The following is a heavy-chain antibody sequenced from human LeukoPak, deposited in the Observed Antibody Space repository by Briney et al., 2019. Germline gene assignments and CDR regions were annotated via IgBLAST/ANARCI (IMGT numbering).Heavy chain of an antibody. D-gene: IGHD6-19*01. Sequence: QPGGSLRLSCAASGFTFSSYSMNRVRQAPGKGLEWVSYISYSSSTIYYADSVKGRFTISRDNAKNSLYLQMNSLRDEDTAVYYCARDERAGSGWYFVYWGQGTLVTVSS. CDR1: GFTFSSYS. J-gene: IGHJ4*02. CDR3: ARDERAGSGWYFVY. V-gene: IGHV3-48*02. CDR2: ISYSSSTI.